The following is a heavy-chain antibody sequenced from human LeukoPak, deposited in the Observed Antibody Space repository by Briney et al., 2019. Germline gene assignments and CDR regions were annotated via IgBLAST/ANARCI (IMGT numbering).Heavy chain of an antibody. CDR2: IDWDDDT. CDR3: ARTSYSSSSVFFDY. V-gene: IGHV2-70*11. D-gene: IGHD6-6*01. CDR1: GGSMSSYY. J-gene: IGHJ4*02. Sequence: TLSLTCTVSGGSMSSYYWSWIRQPPGKALEWLARIDWDDDTYYSTSLKTRLTISKDTSKNQVVLTMINMDPVDTATYYCARTSYSSSSVFFDYWGQGTLVTVSS.